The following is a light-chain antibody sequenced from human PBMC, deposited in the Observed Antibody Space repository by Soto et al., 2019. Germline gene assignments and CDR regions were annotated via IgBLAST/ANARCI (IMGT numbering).Light chain of an antibody. J-gene: IGKJ4*01. V-gene: IGKV3-11*01. CDR3: QLRSNWPPELT. CDR2: DAS. CDR1: QSVSSY. Sequence: EIVLTQSPATLSLSPGERATLSCRASQSVSSYLTWYQQKPGQAPRLLIYDASNRATGIPARFSGSGSGTNFTLTISSREQEDVSVYYCQLRSNWPPELTFGGGTKVEIK.